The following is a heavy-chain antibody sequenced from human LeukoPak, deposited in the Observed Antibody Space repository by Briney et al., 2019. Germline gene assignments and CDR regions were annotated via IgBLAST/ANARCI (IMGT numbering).Heavy chain of an antibody. V-gene: IGHV3-74*01. Sequence: GGSLRLSCAASGFTFTTYWMHWVRQVPGKGLVWVARINGDGTSIRHADSMEGRLTISRDNAKNTLYLQMNSLRDEDTAVYYCVREGLECSGSSCQRAAFDYWGQGTLVTVSS. CDR3: VREGLECSGSSCQRAAFDY. J-gene: IGHJ4*02. CDR2: INGDGTSI. CDR1: GFTFTTYW. D-gene: IGHD2-2*01.